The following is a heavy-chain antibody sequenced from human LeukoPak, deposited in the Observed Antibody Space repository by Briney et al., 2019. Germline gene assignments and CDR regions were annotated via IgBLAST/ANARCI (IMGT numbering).Heavy chain of an antibody. J-gene: IGHJ3*02. V-gene: IGHV3-72*01. CDR2: TRNKANSYTT. D-gene: IGHD3-10*01. Sequence: GGSLRLSCAASGFTFSDHYMDWVRQAPGKGLEWVGRTRNKANSYTTEYAASVKGRFTISRDDSKNSLYLQMNSLKTEDTAVYYCARSGYYYGSGSDDAFGIWGQGTMVTVSS. CDR3: ARSGYYYGSGSDDAFGI. CDR1: GFTFSDHY.